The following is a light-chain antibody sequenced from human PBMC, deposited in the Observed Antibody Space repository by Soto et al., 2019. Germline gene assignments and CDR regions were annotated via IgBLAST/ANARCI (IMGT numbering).Light chain of an antibody. V-gene: IGKV1-5*01. Sequence: DIQMTQSPSTLSGSVVDRVTITCRASQSVSGWLAWYQQKPGEAPKLLIYDSSALPRGVPSRFSGSGSGTKFTLTIASLQPDDFATYYCQQYETFSGTFGPGTKVDI. J-gene: IGKJ1*01. CDR3: QQYETFSGT. CDR1: QSVSGW. CDR2: DSS.